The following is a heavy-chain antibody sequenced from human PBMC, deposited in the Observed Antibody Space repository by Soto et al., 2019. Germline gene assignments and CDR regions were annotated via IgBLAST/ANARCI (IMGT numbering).Heavy chain of an antibody. CDR2: MYYTGKT. CDR1: GTTISSGDHY. CDR3: ARVYGRGDYFDF. V-gene: IGHV4-30-4*01. Sequence: QVQLQESGPGLVKPSQTLSLTCTVSGTTISSGDHYWSWIRQAPGTGLEWIGYMYYTGKTYYNTSLQSRVTLSVDTSKNQFSLKMTSVTAADTAMYFCARVYGRGDYFDFWGRGTLVSVSS. D-gene: IGHD1-26*01. J-gene: IGHJ4*02.